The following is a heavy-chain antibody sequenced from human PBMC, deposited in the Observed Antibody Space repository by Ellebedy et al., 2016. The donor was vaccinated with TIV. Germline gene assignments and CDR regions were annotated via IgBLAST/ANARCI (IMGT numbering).Heavy chain of an antibody. CDR3: ARGFRYGSGRWPLDY. V-gene: IGHV1-8*01. Sequence: AASVKVSCKASGYTFTSYDINWVRQATGQGLEWLGWMNPNSGNTGYAQKFQGRVTMTRDTSISTAYMELRSLRSDDTAVYYCARGFRYGSGRWPLDYWGQGTLVTVSS. CDR1: GYTFTSYD. CDR2: MNPNSGNT. D-gene: IGHD4-23*01. J-gene: IGHJ4*02.